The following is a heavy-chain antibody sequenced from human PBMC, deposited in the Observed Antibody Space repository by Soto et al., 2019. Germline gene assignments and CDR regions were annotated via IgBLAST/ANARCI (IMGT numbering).Heavy chain of an antibody. Sequence: SETLSLTCTVSGGSISSYTYYWGWIRQPPGKGLEWIGSINYTGSTYYNPSLKSRVAISADTSKIQLSLKLTSVTAAETAVYYCARHLSGSQHVYYSGMDVWGQGTTVTVSS. CDR2: INYTGST. J-gene: IGHJ6*02. V-gene: IGHV4-39*01. CDR3: ARHLSGSQHVYYSGMDV. D-gene: IGHD1-26*01. CDR1: GGSISSYTYY.